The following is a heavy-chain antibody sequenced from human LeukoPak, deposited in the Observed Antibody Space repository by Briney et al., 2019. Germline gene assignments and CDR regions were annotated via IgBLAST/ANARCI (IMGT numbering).Heavy chain of an antibody. V-gene: IGHV1-18*01. Sequence: SVKVSCKASGYSFFVYGISWVRQAPGQGLEWMGWISTYNGNTNYAQKFQGRVTMTTDTSTSTASLELRSLKSDDTAVYYCARPIFGTHYYMDVWGKGTTVTVSS. CDR1: GYSFFVYG. D-gene: IGHD3-3*01. J-gene: IGHJ6*03. CDR2: ISTYNGNT. CDR3: ARPIFGTHYYMDV.